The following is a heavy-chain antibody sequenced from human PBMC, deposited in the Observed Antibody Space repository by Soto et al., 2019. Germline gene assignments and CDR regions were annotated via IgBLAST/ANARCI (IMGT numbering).Heavy chain of an antibody. D-gene: IGHD1-7*01. CDR2: VDTSGSPI. J-gene: IGHJ4*02. CDR1: GFTFSSYE. V-gene: IGHV3-48*03. CDR3: AGSKWNYGWDS. Sequence: EVQLVESGGGLVQPGGSLRLSCAASGFTFSSYEMIWVRQAPGKGLESISYVDTSGSPIYYADSVMGRFTNSRDNAKNSLYLQMNSLRAEDTAVDYCAGSKWNYGWDSWGQGTLVTVAS.